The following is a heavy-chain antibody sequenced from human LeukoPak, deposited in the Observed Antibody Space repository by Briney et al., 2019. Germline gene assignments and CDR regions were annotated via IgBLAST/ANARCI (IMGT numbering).Heavy chain of an antibody. D-gene: IGHD1-26*01. V-gene: IGHV3-23*01. CDR3: AKDLSGSYECDYFDY. CDR1: GFTFSSYA. Sequence: GGSLRLSCAASGFTFSSYAISWVRQAPGKGLEWVSAISGSGGSTYYADSVKGRFTISRDNSKNTLYLQMNSLRAEDTAVYYCAKDLSGSYECDYFDYWGQGTLVTVSS. J-gene: IGHJ4*02. CDR2: ISGSGGST.